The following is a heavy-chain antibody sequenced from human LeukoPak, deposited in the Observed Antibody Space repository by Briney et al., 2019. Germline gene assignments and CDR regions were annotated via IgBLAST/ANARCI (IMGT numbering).Heavy chain of an antibody. V-gene: IGHV4-34*01. CDR2: INHSGST. D-gene: IGHD3-22*01. J-gene: IGHJ4*02. CDR3: ASVFYDSSGYYLNYFDY. CDR1: GGSFSGYY. Sequence: SETLSLTCAVYGGSFSGYYWSWIRQPSGKGLEWIGEINHSGSTNYNPSLKSRVTISVDTSKNQFSLKLSSVTAADTAVYYCASVFYDSSGYYLNYFDYWGQGTLVTVSS.